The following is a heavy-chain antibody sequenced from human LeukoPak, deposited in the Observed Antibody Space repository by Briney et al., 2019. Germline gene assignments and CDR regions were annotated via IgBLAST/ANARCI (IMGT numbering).Heavy chain of an antibody. V-gene: IGHV3-74*01. CDR3: ARYCSGGSCYPYYYYGMDV. CDR2: INTDGSGT. CDR1: GFTFSSYW. Sequence: PGGSLRLSCAASGFTFSSYWMHWVRQAPGKGLVWIPRINTDGSGTGYADSVKGRFTISRDNAKNTLYLQLNSLRAEDTAVYYCARYCSGGSCYPYYYYGMDVWGQGTTVTVSS. D-gene: IGHD2-15*01. J-gene: IGHJ6*02.